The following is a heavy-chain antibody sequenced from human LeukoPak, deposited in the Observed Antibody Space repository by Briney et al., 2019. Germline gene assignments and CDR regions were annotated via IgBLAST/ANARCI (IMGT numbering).Heavy chain of an antibody. D-gene: IGHD6-13*01. J-gene: IGHJ4*02. Sequence: SGPTLVNPTQTLTLTCTFSGFSLSTSGVGVGWIRQPPGKALEWLTLIYWDDDKRYSPSLKSRLTITKDTSKNQVVLKMTNMDPVDTGTYYCTLTKSSWLYFDYWGQGTLVTVSS. CDR1: GFSLSTSGVG. CDR3: TLTKSSWLYFDY. CDR2: IYWDDDK. V-gene: IGHV2-5*02.